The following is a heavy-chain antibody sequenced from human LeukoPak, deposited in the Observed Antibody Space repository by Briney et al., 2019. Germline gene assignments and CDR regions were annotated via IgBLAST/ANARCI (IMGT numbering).Heavy chain of an antibody. D-gene: IGHD6-19*01. CDR2: MNPNSGDT. CDR3: ARYSSDTGFDY. CDR1: GYTFTSYD. J-gene: IGHJ4*02. Sequence: ASVKVSCKASGYTFTSYDINWVRQATGQGLEWMGWMNPNSGDTGYAQRFQGRVTMTRSTSISTVYMELSSLRSEDTAVYYCARYSSDTGFDYWGQGTLVTVSS. V-gene: IGHV1-8*01.